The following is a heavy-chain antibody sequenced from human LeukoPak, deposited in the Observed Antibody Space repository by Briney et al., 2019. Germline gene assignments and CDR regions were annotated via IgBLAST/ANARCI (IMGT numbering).Heavy chain of an antibody. CDR1: GGTFSSYA. J-gene: IGHJ4*02. D-gene: IGHD3-10*01. V-gene: IGHV1-18*01. Sequence: ASVKVSCKASGGTFSSYAISWVRQAPGQGLEWMGWISAYNGNTNYAQKLQGRVTMTTDTSTSTAYMELRSLRSDDTAVYYCARDRKGYYYGSGSYYNVRYYFDYWGQGTLVTVSS. CDR2: ISAYNGNT. CDR3: ARDRKGYYYGSGSYYNVRYYFDY.